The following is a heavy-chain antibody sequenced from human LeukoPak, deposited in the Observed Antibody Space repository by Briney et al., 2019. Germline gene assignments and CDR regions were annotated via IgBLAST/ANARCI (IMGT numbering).Heavy chain of an antibody. CDR1: GFTFSSYE. CDR2: ISSSGSTI. D-gene: IGHD3-9*01. CDR3: ARDFPARYDILTGSF. V-gene: IGHV3-48*03. J-gene: IGHJ4*02. Sequence: GGSLRLSCAASGFTFSSYEMNWVRQAPGKGLEWASYISSSGSTIYYADSVKGRFTISRDNAKNSLYLQMNSLRAEDTAVYYCARDFPARYDILTGSFWGQGTLVTVSS.